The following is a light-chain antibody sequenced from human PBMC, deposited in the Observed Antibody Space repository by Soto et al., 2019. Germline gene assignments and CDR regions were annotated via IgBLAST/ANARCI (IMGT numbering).Light chain of an antibody. V-gene: IGLV2-14*03. CDR3: SSYTLTNTRL. CDR1: NSDIGALNF. Sequence: QSALTQPASVSGSPGQSITISCSGTNSDIGALNFVFWYQQHPGKAPKPIMYDVSSRPSGVSGRFSGSKSGNTASLTISGLQTEDEADYYCSSYTLTNTRLFGTGTKVTVL. J-gene: IGLJ1*01. CDR2: DVS.